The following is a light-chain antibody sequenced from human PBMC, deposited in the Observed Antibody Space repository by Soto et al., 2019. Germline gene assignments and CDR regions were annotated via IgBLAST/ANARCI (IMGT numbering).Light chain of an antibody. CDR1: QSVRSSD. J-gene: IGKJ1*01. CDR2: GAS. V-gene: IGKV3D-20*02. Sequence: EIVLTQSPGTLSLSPGERATLSCRASQSVRSSDVAWYQQKPGQGPRLLIYGASSRATGIPDRFSGSGSGTDFTLTISRLEPEDFAVYFCQQRSNWPRTFGQGTKV. CDR3: QQRSNWPRT.